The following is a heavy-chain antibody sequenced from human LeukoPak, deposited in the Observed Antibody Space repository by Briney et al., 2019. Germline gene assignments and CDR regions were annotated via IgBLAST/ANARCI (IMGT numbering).Heavy chain of an antibody. Sequence: PGGSLRLSCAASGFTFSSYWMSWVRQAPGKGLEWVANIKQDGSEKYYVDSVKGRFTISRDNAKNSLHLQMNSLRAEDTAVYYCARVSPRNNDYFDYWGQGTLVTVSS. V-gene: IGHV3-7*01. D-gene: IGHD1-14*01. CDR1: GFTFSSYW. CDR3: ARVSPRNNDYFDY. CDR2: IKQDGSEK. J-gene: IGHJ4*02.